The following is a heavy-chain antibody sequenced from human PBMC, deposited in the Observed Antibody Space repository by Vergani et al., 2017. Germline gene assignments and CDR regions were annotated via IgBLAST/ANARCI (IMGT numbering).Heavy chain of an antibody. CDR2: ISSSSSTI. CDR3: ARDMAGYRIVVVAQGYDAFDI. Sequence: EVQLVESGGGLVQPGGSLRLSCAASGFTFSSYSMNWVRQAPGKGLEWVSYISSSSSTIYYADSVQGRFPISRDNAKNSLYLHMNSLRDEDTAVYYCARDMAGYRIVVVAQGYDAFDIWGQGTMVTVSS. V-gene: IGHV3-48*02. J-gene: IGHJ3*02. D-gene: IGHD2-15*01. CDR1: GFTFSSYS.